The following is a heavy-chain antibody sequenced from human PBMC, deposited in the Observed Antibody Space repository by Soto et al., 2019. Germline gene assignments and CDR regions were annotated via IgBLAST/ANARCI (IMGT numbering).Heavy chain of an antibody. J-gene: IGHJ4*02. Sequence: SETLSLTCTVSGGSVSSGSYYWSWIRQPPGKGLEWIGYIYYSGSTNYNTSLKSRVTISVDTSKNQFSLKLNSVTAADTAVYYCASYSSGWYDVSYWGQGTLVTVSS. D-gene: IGHD6-19*01. CDR1: GGSVSSGSYY. V-gene: IGHV4-61*01. CDR2: IYYSGST. CDR3: ASYSSGWYDVSY.